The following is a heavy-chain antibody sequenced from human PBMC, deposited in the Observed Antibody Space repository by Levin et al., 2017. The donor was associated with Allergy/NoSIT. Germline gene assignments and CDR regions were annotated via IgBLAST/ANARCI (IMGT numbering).Heavy chain of an antibody. Sequence: GESLKISCAASGFTFSSSWMTWVRQAPGKGLEWVANIKEVGREVYYVDSLKGRFTISRDNAKNSLYLQINSLMAEDTAVYYCARSLYRSAWHKRHDAFDIWGQGTMVTVSS. D-gene: IGHD6-19*01. J-gene: IGHJ3*02. V-gene: IGHV3-7*01. CDR3: ARSLYRSAWHKRHDAFDI. CDR2: IKEVGREV. CDR1: GFTFSSSW.